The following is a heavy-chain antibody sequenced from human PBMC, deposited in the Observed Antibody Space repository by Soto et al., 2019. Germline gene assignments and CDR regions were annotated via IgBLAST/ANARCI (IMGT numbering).Heavy chain of an antibody. J-gene: IGHJ4*02. CDR1: GYTFTSYG. CDR2: ISAYNGNT. D-gene: IGHD2-2*01. Sequence: ASVKVSCKASGYTFTSYGISWVRQAPGQGLEWMGWISAYNGNTNYAQKLQGRVTMTTDTSTSTAHMELRSLRSDDTAVYYCARDLGMSYCSSTRCPGGDYWGQGTLVTVSS. CDR3: ARDLGMSYCSSTRCPGGDY. V-gene: IGHV1-18*01.